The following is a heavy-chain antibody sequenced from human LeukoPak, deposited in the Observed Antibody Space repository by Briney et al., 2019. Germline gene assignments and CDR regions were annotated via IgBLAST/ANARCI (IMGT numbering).Heavy chain of an antibody. CDR3: ARGYYDFWSGYYTGIPFDY. CDR1: GGSISSYY. V-gene: IGHV4-59*01. J-gene: IGHJ4*02. Sequence: SETLSLTCTVSGGSISSYYWSWIRQPPGKGLEWIGYIYYSGSTNYNPSLKSRVTISVDTSKNQFSLKLSSVTAADTAVYYCARGYYDFWSGYYTGIPFDYWGQATLVTVSS. D-gene: IGHD3-3*01. CDR2: IYYSGST.